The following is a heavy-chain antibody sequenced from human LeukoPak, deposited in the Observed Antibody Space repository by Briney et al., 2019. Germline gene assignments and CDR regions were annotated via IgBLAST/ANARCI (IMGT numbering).Heavy chain of an antibody. J-gene: IGHJ4*02. Sequence: SVKVSCKASGYTFTSYDINWVRQATGQGLEWMGWMNPNSGNTGYAQKFQGRVTMTRDTSTSTVYMELSSLRSEDTAVYYCARDTYRYSYGYTQFDYWGQGTLVTVSS. CDR2: MNPNSGNT. D-gene: IGHD5-18*01. CDR3: ARDTYRYSYGYTQFDY. V-gene: IGHV1-8*01. CDR1: GYTFTSYD.